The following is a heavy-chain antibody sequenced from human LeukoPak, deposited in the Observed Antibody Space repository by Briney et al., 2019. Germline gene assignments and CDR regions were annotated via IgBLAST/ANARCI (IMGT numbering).Heavy chain of an antibody. CDR2: IRYDGSNK. CDR3: AKAHFVDERLPAATPADY. J-gene: IGHJ4*02. Sequence: GGSLRLSCAASGFTFSSYGMHWVRQAPGKGLEWVAFIRYDGSNKYYADSVKGRFTISRDNSKNTLYLQMNSLRAEDTAVYYCAKAHFVDERLPAATPADYWGQGTLVTVSS. CDR1: GFTFSSYG. D-gene: IGHD2-2*01. V-gene: IGHV3-30*02.